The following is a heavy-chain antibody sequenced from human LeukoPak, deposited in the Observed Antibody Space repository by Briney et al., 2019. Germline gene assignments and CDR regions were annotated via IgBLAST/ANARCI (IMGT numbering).Heavy chain of an antibody. CDR3: ARGGSLGY. CDR2: ISSSGSAI. Sequence: SGGSLRLSCAASGFIFNKAWMNWVRQAPGKGLEWVSKISSSGSAIYYADSVKGRFTISRDNAKSTLYLQMNSLRVEDTAVYYCARGGSLGYWGQGTLVTVSS. D-gene: IGHD6-19*01. V-gene: IGHV3-48*03. J-gene: IGHJ4*02. CDR1: GFIFNKAW.